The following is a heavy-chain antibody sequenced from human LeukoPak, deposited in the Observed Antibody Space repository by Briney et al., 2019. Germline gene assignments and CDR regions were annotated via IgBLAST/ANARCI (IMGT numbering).Heavy chain of an antibody. Sequence: GGSMRLSCAASGLAFSAYKMHWVRQAPRKGLVWVSRISTDGYTTDYADSVKGRFTISRDNAKNSLYLQMNSLRADDTAVYYCARCSSRRSASDYWGQGTLVTVSS. J-gene: IGHJ4*02. CDR2: ISTDGYTT. V-gene: IGHV3-74*01. D-gene: IGHD3-10*02. CDR1: GLAFSAYK. CDR3: ARCSSRRSASDY.